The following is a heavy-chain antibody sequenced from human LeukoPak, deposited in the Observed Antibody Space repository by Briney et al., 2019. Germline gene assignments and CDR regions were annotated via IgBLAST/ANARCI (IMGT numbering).Heavy chain of an antibody. CDR2: ISGSGGST. D-gene: IGHD2-15*01. J-gene: IGHJ4*02. CDR1: GFTFSSYA. V-gene: IGHV3-23*01. CDR3: AKPRYCSGGSCYSRDYFDY. Sequence: GGSLRLSCAASGFTFSSYAMSWVRQAPGKGVEWVSAISGSGGSTYYADSVKGRFTISRDNSQNTPYPQINSLRAEDTAVYYGAKPRYCSGGSCYSRDYFDYWGQGTLVTVSS.